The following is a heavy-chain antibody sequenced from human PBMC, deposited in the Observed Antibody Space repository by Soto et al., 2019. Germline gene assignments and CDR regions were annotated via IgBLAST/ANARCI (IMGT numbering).Heavy chain of an antibody. CDR3: ATLVVVSSYNWFDP. J-gene: IGHJ5*02. CDR1: GFTFSSYG. V-gene: IGHV3-30*03. Sequence: VQLVESGGGVVQPGRSLRLSCAASGFTFSSYGMHWVRQAPGKGLEWVAVISYDGSNKYYADSVKGRFTISRDNSKNTLYLQMNSLRAEDTAVYYCATLVVVSSYNWFDPWGQGTLVTVSS. CDR2: ISYDGSNK. D-gene: IGHD2-15*01.